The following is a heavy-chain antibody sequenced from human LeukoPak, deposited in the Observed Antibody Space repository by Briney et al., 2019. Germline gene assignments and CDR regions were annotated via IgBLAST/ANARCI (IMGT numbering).Heavy chain of an antibody. CDR1: GFTFSIYS. D-gene: IGHD1-26*01. Sequence: GGSLRLSCAASGFTFSIYSINWVRQAPGEGLEWVSFISSGSSTIYYADSVKGRFTISRDNAKNSLYLQMNSLRAEDTAVYYCARSQSGSYSNLDYWGQGTLVTVSS. V-gene: IGHV3-48*01. CDR3: ARSQSGSYSNLDY. J-gene: IGHJ4*02. CDR2: ISSGSSTI.